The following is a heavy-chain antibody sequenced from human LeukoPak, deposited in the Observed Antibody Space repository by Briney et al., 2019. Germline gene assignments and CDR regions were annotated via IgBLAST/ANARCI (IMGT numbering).Heavy chain of an antibody. D-gene: IGHD1-26*01. CDR3: ASRRGSHIDY. V-gene: IGHV3-48*03. CDR1: GFTFSSYE. Sequence: SGGSLRLSCAASGFTFSSYEMNWVRQAPGKGLEWVSYISSGGGSIYYADSVKGRFTISRDNAKNTLYLQMNSLRAEDTAVYYCASRRGSHIDYWGQGTLVTVSS. CDR2: ISSGGGSI. J-gene: IGHJ4*02.